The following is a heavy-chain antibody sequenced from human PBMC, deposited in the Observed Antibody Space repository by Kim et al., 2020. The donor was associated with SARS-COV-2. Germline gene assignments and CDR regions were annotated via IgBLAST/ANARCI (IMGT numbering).Heavy chain of an antibody. CDR1: GGSFSGYQ. CDR3: ARVSSGFVIVVVPGPLLRHWFD. V-gene: IGHV4-34*01. D-gene: IGHD3-22*01. J-gene: IGHJ5*02. Sequence: SETLSLTCVVPGYGGSFSGYQWSFIRRPPGKGLEWIGGIEEGGLAWYNPAFSGRVTISVDSSKNQFSLKMYSVTAADTAVYYCARVSSGFVIVVVPGPLLRHWFD. CDR2: IEEGGLA.